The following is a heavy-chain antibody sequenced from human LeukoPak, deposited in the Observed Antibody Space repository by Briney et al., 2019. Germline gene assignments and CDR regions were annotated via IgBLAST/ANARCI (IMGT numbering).Heavy chain of an antibody. D-gene: IGHD3-9*01. CDR1: GYTFTSYG. CDR2: ISAYNGNT. V-gene: IGHV1-18*01. CDR3: ATGNVLRYFDWPSGGMDV. Sequence: EASVKVSCKASGYTFTSYGISWVRQAPGQGLEWMGWISAYNGNTNYAQKLQGRVTMTTDTSTSTAYMELRSLRSDDTAVYYCATGNVLRYFDWPSGGMDVWGQGTTVTVSS. J-gene: IGHJ6*02.